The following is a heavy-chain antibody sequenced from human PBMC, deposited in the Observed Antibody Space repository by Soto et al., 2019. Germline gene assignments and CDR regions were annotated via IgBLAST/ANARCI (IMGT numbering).Heavy chain of an antibody. CDR1: GFTFSSFE. V-gene: IGHV3-48*03. CDR2: IGSSGSTI. Sequence: EVQLVESGGGLVQPGGSLRLSCAASGFTFSSFEMNWVRQAPGKGLEWVSKIGSSGSTIWYADSVKGRFTISRDNDKNPRYLQRNGRRAEDTALYYGGKGGGFGTGAYYNVAYWGQGTLVTVSS. D-gene: IGHD3-10*01. CDR3: GKGGGFGTGAYYNVAY. J-gene: IGHJ4*02.